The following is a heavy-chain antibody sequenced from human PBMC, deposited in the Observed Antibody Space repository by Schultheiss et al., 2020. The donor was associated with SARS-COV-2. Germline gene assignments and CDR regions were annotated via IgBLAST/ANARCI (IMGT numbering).Heavy chain of an antibody. CDR3: ARGAGYYDSSGYYLDAFDI. D-gene: IGHD3-22*01. Sequence: ASVKVSCKASGYTFTSYDINWVRQATGQGLEWMGWMNPNSGNTGYAQKFQGRVTMTRNTSISTAYMELSSLRSEDTAVYYCARGAGYYDSSGYYLDAFDIWGQGEMGTISS. J-gene: IGHJ3*02. V-gene: IGHV1-8*01. CDR2: MNPNSGNT. CDR1: GYTFTSYD.